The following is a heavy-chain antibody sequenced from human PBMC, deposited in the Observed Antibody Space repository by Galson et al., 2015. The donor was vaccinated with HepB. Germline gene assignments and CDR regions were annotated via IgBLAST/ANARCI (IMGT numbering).Heavy chain of an antibody. Sequence: SLRLSCAASGFAFSGYTMHWVRQAPGKSLEWVTMMSYDGNTKYYADSVKGRFTISGDNSKSTLYLQMNTLTAEDTAVYYCGRYDYWGQGTLVTVSS. CDR2: MSYDGNTK. J-gene: IGHJ4*02. V-gene: IGHV3-30-3*01. CDR3: GRYDY. CDR1: GFAFSGYT.